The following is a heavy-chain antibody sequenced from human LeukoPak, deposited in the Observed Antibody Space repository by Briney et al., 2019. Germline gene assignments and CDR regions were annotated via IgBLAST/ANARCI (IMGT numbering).Heavy chain of an antibody. J-gene: IGHJ3*02. Sequence: PGGSLRLSCVASGFTFSSYWMHWVRQAPGKGLEWVGRVKSKADDGTTDYAAPVQGRFTISRDDSKNTLSLQMNSLKTEDTAVYYCATEGGSGSYYGDDAFDMWGQGTMVTVSS. V-gene: IGHV3-15*01. D-gene: IGHD3-10*01. CDR3: ATEGGSGSYYGDDAFDM. CDR2: VKSKADDGTT. CDR1: GFTFSSYW.